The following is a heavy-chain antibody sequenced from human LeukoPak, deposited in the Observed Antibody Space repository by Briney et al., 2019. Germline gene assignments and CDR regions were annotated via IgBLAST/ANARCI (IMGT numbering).Heavy chain of an antibody. J-gene: IGHJ4*02. Sequence: SETLSLTCTVSGGSISSSSYSWGWIRQPPGKGLEWIGSIYYSGSTYYNPSLKSRVTISVDTSKNQFSLKLSSVTAADTAVYYCASGPGGYCSGGSCYHPLLNYWGQGTLVTVSS. CDR2: IYYSGST. CDR1: GGSISSSSYS. CDR3: ASGPGGYCSGGSCYHPLLNY. V-gene: IGHV4-39*01. D-gene: IGHD2-15*01.